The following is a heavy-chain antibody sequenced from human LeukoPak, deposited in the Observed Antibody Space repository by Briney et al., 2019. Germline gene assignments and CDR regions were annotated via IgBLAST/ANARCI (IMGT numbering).Heavy chain of an antibody. CDR2: ISGNDEIG. J-gene: IGHJ4*02. V-gene: IGHV3-23*01. CDR1: GFTFSSYA. D-gene: IGHD4-17*01. CDR3: AKDIFAYGDYGYFDY. Sequence: GGSLRLSCSASGFTFSSYAMSWVRQAPGKVLELVSAISGNDEIGYDADSVKGRFTISRDNSKNTLYLQLNSMRAEDAAVYYCAKDIFAYGDYGYFDYWGQGTLVTVS.